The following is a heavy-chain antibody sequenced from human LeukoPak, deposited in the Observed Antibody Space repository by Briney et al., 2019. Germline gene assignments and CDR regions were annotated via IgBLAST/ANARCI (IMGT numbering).Heavy chain of an antibody. CDR1: GGTFSSYA. V-gene: IGHV1-69*04. CDR2: IIPILGIA. Sequence: ASVKVSCKASGGTFSSYAISWVRQAPGQGLEWMGRIIPILGIANYAQKFQGRVTITADKSTSTAYMELSSLRSEDTAVYYCARDQNKRLYDSSGWYYAFDIWGQGTMVTVSS. CDR3: ARDQNKRLYDSSGWYYAFDI. J-gene: IGHJ3*02. D-gene: IGHD6-19*01.